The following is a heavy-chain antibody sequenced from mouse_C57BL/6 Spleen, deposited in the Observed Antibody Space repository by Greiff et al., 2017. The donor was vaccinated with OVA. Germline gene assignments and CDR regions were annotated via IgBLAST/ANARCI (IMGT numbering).Heavy chain of an antibody. CDR3: ARANYYGSRLYYFDY. CDR1: GYSITSGSY. Sequence: ESGPGLVKPSQSLSLTCSVTGYSITSGSYWNWIRQFPGNKLEWMGYISYDGSNNYKPSLKNRISITRDTSKNQFFLKLNSVTTEDTATYDCARANYYGSRLYYFDYWGQGTTLTVSS. D-gene: IGHD1-1*01. J-gene: IGHJ2*01. V-gene: IGHV3-6*01. CDR2: ISYDGSN.